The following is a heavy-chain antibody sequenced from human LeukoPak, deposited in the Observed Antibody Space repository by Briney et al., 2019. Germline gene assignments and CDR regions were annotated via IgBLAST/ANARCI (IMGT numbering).Heavy chain of an antibody. J-gene: IGHJ5*02. CDR1: GGTFSSYA. Sequence: ASEKVSCKASGGTFSSYAISWVRQAPGQGLEWMGRIIPILGIANYAQKFQGRVTITADKSTSTAYMELSSLRSEDTAVYYCARTPFALGSSSVLNWFDPWGQGTLVTVSS. CDR2: IIPILGIA. D-gene: IGHD6-6*01. V-gene: IGHV1-69*04. CDR3: ARTPFALGSSSVLNWFDP.